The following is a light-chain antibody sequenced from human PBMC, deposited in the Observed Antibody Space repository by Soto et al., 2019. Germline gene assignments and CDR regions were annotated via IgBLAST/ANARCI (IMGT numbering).Light chain of an antibody. Sequence: EFVLTQSPSTLSVSPGERATLSCRASQSVSSNLAWYQQKPGQAPRLLIYGASTRATGTPARFSGSGSGTEFTLTISSLQPEDFATYYCQQLNSYPITFGQGTRLEIK. CDR3: QQLNSYPIT. CDR1: QSVSSN. CDR2: GAS. J-gene: IGKJ5*01. V-gene: IGKV3-15*01.